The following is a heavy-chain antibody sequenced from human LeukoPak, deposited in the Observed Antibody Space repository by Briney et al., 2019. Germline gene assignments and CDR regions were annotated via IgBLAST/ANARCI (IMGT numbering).Heavy chain of an antibody. CDR3: VGGDYFDY. V-gene: IGHV3-7*04. CDR1: RFTFSTYW. CDR2: IKQDGSEK. J-gene: IGHJ4*02. Sequence: GGSLRLSCAASRFTFSTYWMSWVRQAPRTGLEWVANIKQDGSEKYYVDSVKGRFTISRDNTKNSLYLQMNSLRAEDTAVYYCVGGDYFDYWGQGTLVTVSS.